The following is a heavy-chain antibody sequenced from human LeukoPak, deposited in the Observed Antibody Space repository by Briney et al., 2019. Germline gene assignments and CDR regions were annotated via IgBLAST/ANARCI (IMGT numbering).Heavy chain of an antibody. V-gene: IGHV3-7*01. CDR1: GFTFSSYW. Sequence: PGGSLRLSCAASGFTFSSYWMSWVRQAPGKGLEWVANIKQDGSEKYYVDSVKGRFTISRDNSKSTLYLQMNSLRPEDTAVYYCSSSSHDYWGQGTLVTVSS. CDR3: SSSSHDY. D-gene: IGHD2-2*01. J-gene: IGHJ4*02. CDR2: IKQDGSEK.